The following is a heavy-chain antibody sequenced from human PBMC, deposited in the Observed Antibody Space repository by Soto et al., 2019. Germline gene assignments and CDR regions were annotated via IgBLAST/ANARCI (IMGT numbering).Heavy chain of an antibody. CDR3: ATDLRITMVRGPLSFDY. CDR2: SNPEDGET. V-gene: IGHV1-24*01. J-gene: IGHJ4*02. D-gene: IGHD3-10*01. Sequence: ASVKVSCKVSGYTLTETSIHWVRQAPGIGLEWMGGSNPEDGETIYAQKFQGRVTMTEDTSTDTAYMELSSLRSEDTAVYYCATDLRITMVRGPLSFDYWGQGTLVTVSS. CDR1: GYTLTETS.